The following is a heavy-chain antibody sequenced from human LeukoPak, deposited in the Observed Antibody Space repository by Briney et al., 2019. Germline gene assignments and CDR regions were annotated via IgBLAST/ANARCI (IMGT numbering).Heavy chain of an antibody. Sequence: GSLRLSCEASGFFFTSYWMTWVRQAPGKGLEWVANIKQDGSEKNYVDSVKGRFSISRDNAKNSLFLQMNSLRAEDTAVYYCAREAFYYFDYWGQGTLVTVSS. CDR1: GFFFTSYW. V-gene: IGHV3-7*04. D-gene: IGHD3-3*01. J-gene: IGHJ4*02. CDR2: IKQDGSEK. CDR3: AREAFYYFDY.